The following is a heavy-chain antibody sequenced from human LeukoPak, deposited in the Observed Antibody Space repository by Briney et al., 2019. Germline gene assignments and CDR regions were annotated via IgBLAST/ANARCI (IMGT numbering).Heavy chain of an antibody. V-gene: IGHV3-30*02. D-gene: IGHD3-10*01. CDR3: AFPRITMVRGGYFDY. CDR2: IRYDGSNK. CDR1: GFTFSSYG. J-gene: IGHJ4*02. Sequence: GGSLRLSCAASGFTFSSYGMHWVCQAPGKGLEWVAFIRYDGSNKYYADSVKGRFTISRDNSKNTLYLQMNSLRAEDTAVYYCAFPRITMVRGGYFDYWGQGTLVTVSS.